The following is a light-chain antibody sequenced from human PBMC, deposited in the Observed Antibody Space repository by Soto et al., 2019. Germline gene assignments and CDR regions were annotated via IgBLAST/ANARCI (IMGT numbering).Light chain of an antibody. CDR1: QNVLSN. CDR3: QQYNNWPIT. V-gene: IGKV3-15*01. CDR2: GAS. Sequence: EIVMPQSPATLSVSPGARAPLSCRASQNVLSNLAWYQQKPGQAPRLLIYGASTRATGLPARFSGSGSGTQFTLTISSLQSEDFAVYYCQQYNNWPITFGQGTRLEIK. J-gene: IGKJ5*01.